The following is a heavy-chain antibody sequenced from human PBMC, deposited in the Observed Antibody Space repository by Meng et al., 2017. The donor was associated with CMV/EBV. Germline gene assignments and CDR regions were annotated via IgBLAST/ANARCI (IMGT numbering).Heavy chain of an antibody. D-gene: IGHD6-19*01. CDR3: ARDSAVAGVVDY. V-gene: IGHV4-39*07. J-gene: IGHJ4*02. Sequence: LQSQESGPRLVKSSETLSLTCTVSGVSISSSSYYWGWIRQPPGKGLEWIGSIYYSGSTYYNPSLKSRVTISVDTSKNQFSLKLSSVTAADTAVYYCARDSAVAGVVDYWGQGTLVTVSS. CDR2: IYYSGST. CDR1: GVSISSSSYY.